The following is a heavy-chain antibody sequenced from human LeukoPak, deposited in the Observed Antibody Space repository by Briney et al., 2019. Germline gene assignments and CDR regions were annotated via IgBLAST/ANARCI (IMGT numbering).Heavy chain of an antibody. J-gene: IGHJ4*02. V-gene: IGHV3-66*01. CDR2: IYSGGAA. Sequence: GGSLRLSCAASGFTVSSSNMGWVRLAPGKGLEWVSVIYSGGAAYYPDSVKGRFIISRDLSKNTLFLQMNDLRAEDTAVYYCAKIAVAYFDYWGQGTLVTVSS. CDR1: GFTVSSSN. CDR3: AKIAVAYFDY. D-gene: IGHD6-19*01.